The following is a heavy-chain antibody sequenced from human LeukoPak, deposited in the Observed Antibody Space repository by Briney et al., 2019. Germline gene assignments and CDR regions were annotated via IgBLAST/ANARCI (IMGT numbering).Heavy chain of an antibody. V-gene: IGHV4-39*01. CDR3: ARVDIVIVPSANSDC. D-gene: IGHD2-2*01. Sequence: SETLSLTCIVSGGSISSSGYYWGWIRQPPGKGLEWIGSINYSGTTYYNPSLRSRVTISVDTSKNQFSLKLSSVTAADTAVYYCARVDIVIVPSANSDCWGQGTLVTVSS. J-gene: IGHJ4*02. CDR1: GGSISSSGYY. CDR2: INYSGTT.